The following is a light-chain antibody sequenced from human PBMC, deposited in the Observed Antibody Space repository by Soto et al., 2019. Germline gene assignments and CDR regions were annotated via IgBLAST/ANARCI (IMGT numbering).Light chain of an antibody. J-gene: IGKJ5*01. Sequence: DIQMTQSPSTLSGSVGDRVTITCRASQTISSWLAWYQQKPGKAPKLLIYKASTLKSGVPSRFSGSGSGTAFTLTISSLQPDDFATYYCQQYENLPTFGQGTRLEIK. CDR3: QQYENLPT. CDR2: KAS. V-gene: IGKV1-5*03. CDR1: QTISSW.